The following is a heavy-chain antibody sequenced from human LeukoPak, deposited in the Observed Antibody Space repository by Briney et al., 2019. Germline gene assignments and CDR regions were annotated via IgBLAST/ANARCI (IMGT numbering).Heavy chain of an antibody. Sequence: PGGSLRLSCAASGFTFSNYGMNWVRQAPGKGPEWVSSISSRSSDMYYADSVKGRFTISRDNAKNSLYLQMNSLRAEDTAVYYCARIAVAGIGEFDYWGQGTLVTVSS. CDR3: ARIAVAGIGEFDY. J-gene: IGHJ4*02. D-gene: IGHD6-19*01. CDR2: ISSRSSDM. V-gene: IGHV3-21*01. CDR1: GFTFSNYG.